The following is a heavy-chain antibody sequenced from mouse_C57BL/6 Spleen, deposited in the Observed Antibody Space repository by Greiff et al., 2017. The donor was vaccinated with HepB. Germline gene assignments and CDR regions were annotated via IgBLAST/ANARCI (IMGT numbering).Heavy chain of an antibody. D-gene: IGHD2-5*01. Sequence: QVQLQQPGAELVMPGASVKLSCKASGYTFTSYWMHWVKQRPGQGLEWIGEIDPSDSYTNYNQKFKGKSTLTVDKSSSTAYMQLSSLTSEDSAVYYCAAYYSNSWFAYWGQGTLVTVSA. J-gene: IGHJ3*01. V-gene: IGHV1-69*01. CDR1: GYTFTSYW. CDR2: IDPSDSYT. CDR3: AAYYSNSWFAY.